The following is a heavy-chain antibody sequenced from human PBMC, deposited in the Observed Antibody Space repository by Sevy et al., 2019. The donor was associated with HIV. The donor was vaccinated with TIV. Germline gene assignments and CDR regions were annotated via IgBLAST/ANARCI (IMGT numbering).Heavy chain of an antibody. J-gene: IGHJ6*02. D-gene: IGHD2-8*02. CDR3: STDPIIVLLVTDGMDV. V-gene: IGHV3-15*01. Sequence: GGSLRLSCAASGFTFYYAWMSWVRQAPGKGLEWVGRIKNKADGGITEYAAAVNGSFTISRDDSKNTLYLQMNSLKTEDTAIYYCSTDPIIVLLVTDGMDVWGQGTTVTVSS. CDR1: GFTFYYAW. CDR2: IKNKADGGIT.